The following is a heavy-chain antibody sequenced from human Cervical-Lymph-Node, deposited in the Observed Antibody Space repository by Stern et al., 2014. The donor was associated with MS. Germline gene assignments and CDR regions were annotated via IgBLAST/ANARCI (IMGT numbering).Heavy chain of an antibody. CDR3: ARSVRLVRSSTNGWLAP. CDR2: INHNSGDT. Sequence: VQLVQSGAEVKKPGASVKISCKASEYTFTGYYIHWVRQAPGHGLEWMGWINHNSGDTNYAQKFQGWVTMTRDTSIGTAYLELSSLRSNDTAVYYCARSVRLVRSSTNGWLAPWGQGTLVTVSP. V-gene: IGHV1-2*04. CDR1: EYTFTGYY. J-gene: IGHJ5*02. D-gene: IGHD2-2*01.